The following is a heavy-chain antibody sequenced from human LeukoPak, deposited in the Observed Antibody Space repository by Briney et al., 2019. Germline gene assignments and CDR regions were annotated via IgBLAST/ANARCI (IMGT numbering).Heavy chain of an antibody. V-gene: IGHV4-4*07. CDR2: IYPTGNT. D-gene: IGHD3-16*01. J-gene: IGHJ4*02. CDR3: AGERELSLYYFDS. Sequence: KPSETLSLTCTVSGGSVSSFYWSWIRQPAGKGLEWIGRIYPTGNTNYNPSLKSRVLMSVDTSQNQFSLKLKSVTAADTAVYYCAGERELSLYYFDSWAQGTLVTVSS. CDR1: GGSVSSFY.